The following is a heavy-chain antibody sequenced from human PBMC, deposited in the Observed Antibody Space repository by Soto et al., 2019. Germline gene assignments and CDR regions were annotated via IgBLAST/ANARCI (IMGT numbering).Heavy chain of an antibody. CDR2: IFHGGNT. CDR3: ARARWYDAFDV. V-gene: IGHV4-38-2*01. J-gene: IGHJ3*01. D-gene: IGHD2-15*01. Sequence: SETLSLTSAVSGFFISSGNYLGWIRKPPGKGLEWIGSIFHGGNTYYNPSLKSRVTISVDMSKNQFSLKLNSVTAADTAVYYCARARWYDAFDVWGQGTVVTVSS. CDR1: GFFISSGNY.